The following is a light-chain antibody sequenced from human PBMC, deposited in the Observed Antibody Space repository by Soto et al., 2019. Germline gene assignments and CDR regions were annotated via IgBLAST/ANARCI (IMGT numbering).Light chain of an antibody. V-gene: IGLV2-14*01. CDR2: EVS. Sequence: QSALTQPTSVSGSPGQPITISCTGTSSDVGANNYVSWYQHHPGKAPKLLIYEVSNRPSGVSSRFSGSKSGNTASLTISGLQAEDEADYYCSSYINSITFVVFGGGTKLTVL. J-gene: IGLJ2*01. CDR1: SSDVGANNY. CDR3: SSYINSITFVV.